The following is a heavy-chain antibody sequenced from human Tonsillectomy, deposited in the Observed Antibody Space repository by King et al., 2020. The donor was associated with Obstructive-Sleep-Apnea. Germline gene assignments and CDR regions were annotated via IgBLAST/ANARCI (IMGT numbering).Heavy chain of an antibody. Sequence: QLQESGPGLVKPSETLSLTCTVSGGYISSSSYYWGWIREPPGKGLEWIGSIYYSGSTYYNPSLKSRVTISVDTSKNQLSLKLSSVTAADTAVYYCAGIKRAFIWFGELFGFDYWGQGTLVTVSS. CDR2: IYYSGST. CDR3: AGIKRAFIWFGELFGFDY. J-gene: IGHJ4*02. CDR1: GGYISSSSYY. V-gene: IGHV4-39*07. D-gene: IGHD3-10*01.